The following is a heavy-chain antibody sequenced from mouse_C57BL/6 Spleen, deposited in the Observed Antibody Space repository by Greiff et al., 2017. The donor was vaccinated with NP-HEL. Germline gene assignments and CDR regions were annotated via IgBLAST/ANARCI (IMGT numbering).Heavy chain of an antibody. Sequence: QVQLKESGPGLVQPSQSLSITCTVSGFSLTSYGVHWVRQSPGKGLEWLGVIWSGGSTDYNAAFISRLSISKDNSKSQVFFKMNSLQADDTAIYYCARNSITTVVEGGLAMDYWGQGTSVTVSS. CDR1: GFSLTSYG. V-gene: IGHV2-2*01. J-gene: IGHJ4*01. D-gene: IGHD1-1*01. CDR3: ARNSITTVVEGGLAMDY. CDR2: IWSGGST.